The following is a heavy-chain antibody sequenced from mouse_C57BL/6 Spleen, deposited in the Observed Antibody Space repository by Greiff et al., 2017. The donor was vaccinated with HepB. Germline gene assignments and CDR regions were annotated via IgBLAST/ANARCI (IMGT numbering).Heavy chain of an antibody. CDR1: GYTFTSYW. J-gene: IGHJ3*01. D-gene: IGHD2-4*01. CDR3: AREWAYYDYDVSWFAY. V-gene: IGHV1-7*01. CDR2: INPSSGYT. Sequence: VQLQQSGAELAKPGASVKLSCKASGYTFTSYWMHWVKQRPGQGLEWIGYINPSSGYTKYNQKFKDKATLTADKSSSTAYMQLSSRTYEESAVYYCAREWAYYDYDVSWFAYWGQGTLVTVSA.